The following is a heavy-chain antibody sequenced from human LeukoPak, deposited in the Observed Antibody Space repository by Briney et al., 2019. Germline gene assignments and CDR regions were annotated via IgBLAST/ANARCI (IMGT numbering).Heavy chain of an antibody. CDR3: ASYDSSGYYRHDGYFDL. D-gene: IGHD3-22*01. J-gene: IGHJ2*01. V-gene: IGHV1-69*05. Sequence: SVKVSCKASGGTFSSYAISWVRQAPGQGLEWMGRIIPIFGTANYAQRFQGRVTITTDESTSTAYMELSSLRSEDTAVYHCASYDSSGYYRHDGYFDLWGRGTLVTVSS. CDR2: IIPIFGTA. CDR1: GGTFSSYA.